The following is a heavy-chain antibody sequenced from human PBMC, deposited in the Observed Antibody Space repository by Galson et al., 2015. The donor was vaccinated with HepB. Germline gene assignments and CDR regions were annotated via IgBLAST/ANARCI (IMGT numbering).Heavy chain of an antibody. J-gene: IGHJ6*02. V-gene: IGHV3-21*01. CDR1: GFTFSSYS. CDR2: ISSSSSYI. CDR3: ARVGIYYYGMDV. Sequence: SLRLSCAASGFTFSSYSMNWVRQAPGKGLEWVSSISSSSSYIYYADSVKGRFTISRDNAKNSLYLQMNSLRAEDTAVYYCARVGIYYYGMDVWGQGTTVTVSS.